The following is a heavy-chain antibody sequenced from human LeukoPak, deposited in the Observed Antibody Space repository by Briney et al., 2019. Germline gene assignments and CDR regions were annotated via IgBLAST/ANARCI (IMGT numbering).Heavy chain of an antibody. CDR2: IYYSGST. V-gene: IGHV4-61*01. J-gene: IGHJ3*02. D-gene: IGHD6-13*01. CDR1: GASVSSGSYY. CDR3: ARGRPKNSPLQQLVLMRGHDAFDI. Sequence: SETLSLTCNVSGASVSSGSYYWSWIRQPPGKELEWIGYIYYSGSTSYNPSLKSRVTISVDTSKNQFSLKLSSVTAADTAVYYCARGRPKNSPLQQLVLMRGHDAFDIWGQGTMVTVSS.